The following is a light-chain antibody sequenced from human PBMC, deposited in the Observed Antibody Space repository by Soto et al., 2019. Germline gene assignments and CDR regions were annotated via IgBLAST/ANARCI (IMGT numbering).Light chain of an antibody. V-gene: IGLV1-47*01. CDR3: AKWDDSLRVYV. CDR1: SSRSGSNY. Sequence: QSVLPQPPSASGTPGQRVTISCSTSSSRSGSNYVYWYQQLPGTAPKLLIYRNDQRPSGVPDRFSGSKSGTSASLAISGLRSEDEAGYYCAKWDDSLRVYVFGTGTKLTVL. CDR2: RND. J-gene: IGLJ1*01.